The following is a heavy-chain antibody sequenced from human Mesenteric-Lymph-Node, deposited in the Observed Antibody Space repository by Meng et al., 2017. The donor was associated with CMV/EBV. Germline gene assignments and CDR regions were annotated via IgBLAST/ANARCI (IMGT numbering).Heavy chain of an antibody. D-gene: IGHD3-22*01. V-gene: IGHV4-59*01. Sequence: GSLRLSCTVSGASISTSYWSWIRQPPGKGPEWIGYIHYTGSTNYKPSLKSRVTISLDTSKNQFSLKLSSVTAADSAVYYCARGYYDSSGSSNTFDIWGQGTMVTVSS. J-gene: IGHJ3*02. CDR2: IHYTGST. CDR1: GASISTSY. CDR3: ARGYYDSSGSSNTFDI.